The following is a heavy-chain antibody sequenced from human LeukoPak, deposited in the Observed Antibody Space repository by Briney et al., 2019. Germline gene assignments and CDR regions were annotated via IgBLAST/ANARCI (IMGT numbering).Heavy chain of an antibody. J-gene: IGHJ6*03. CDR1: GFTFSSYT. D-gene: IGHD1-26*01. CDR2: ITSSSSYI. CDR3: ARDPYSGNYGTYYYYYMDV. Sequence: GGSLRLSCAASGFTFSSYTMNWVRQAPGKGLEWVSSITSSSSYIYYADSVKGRFTISRDNSKNTLYLQMDSLGPEDTAVYYCARDPYSGNYGTYYYYYMDVWGKGTTVTISS. V-gene: IGHV3-21*01.